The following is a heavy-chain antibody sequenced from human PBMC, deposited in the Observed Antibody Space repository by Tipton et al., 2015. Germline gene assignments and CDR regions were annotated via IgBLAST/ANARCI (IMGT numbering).Heavy chain of an antibody. CDR1: GFGFSTYS. V-gene: IGHV3-48*02. D-gene: IGHD4-11*01. Sequence: SLRLSCAASGFGFSTYSMNWVRQAPGKGLEWISFISSSTITRYYADSVKGRFTISRDNAKNSLYLQMNSLRDDDTAVYYCTREATTFDYWGQGTLVTVSS. J-gene: IGHJ4*02. CDR3: TREATTFDY. CDR2: ISSSTITR.